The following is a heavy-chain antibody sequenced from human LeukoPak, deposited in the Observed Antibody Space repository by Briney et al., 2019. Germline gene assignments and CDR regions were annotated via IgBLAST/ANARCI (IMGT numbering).Heavy chain of an antibody. CDR1: GSTFGSYS. J-gene: IGHJ4*02. D-gene: IGHD3-10*01. CDR3: ARAHGSGSLDY. CDR2: ISSSSSYI. Sequence: GGSLRLSCAASGSTFGSYSMNWVRQAPGKGLEWVSSISSSSSYIYYADSVKGRFTISRDNAKNSLYLQMNSLRAEDTAVYYCARAHGSGSLDYWGQGTLVTVSS. V-gene: IGHV3-21*01.